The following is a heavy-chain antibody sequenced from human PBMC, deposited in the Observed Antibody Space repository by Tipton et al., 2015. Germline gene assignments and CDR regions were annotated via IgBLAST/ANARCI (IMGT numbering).Heavy chain of an antibody. V-gene: IGHV4-59*12. D-gene: IGHD6-19*01. CDR1: GGSISSYY. CDR3: ASRGAGTSHYAMDV. Sequence: TLSLTCTVSGGSISSYYWSWIRQPPGKGLEWIGYKYSSGSTNYNSSLKSRLTLSEDTSKRQFSLKLTSVTAADTAVYYCASRGAGTSHYAMDVWGQGTTVTVSS. J-gene: IGHJ6*02. CDR2: KYSSGST.